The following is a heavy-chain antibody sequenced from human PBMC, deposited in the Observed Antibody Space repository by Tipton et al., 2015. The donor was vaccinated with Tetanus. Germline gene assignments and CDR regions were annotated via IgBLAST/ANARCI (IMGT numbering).Heavy chain of an antibody. V-gene: IGHV1-18*01. D-gene: IGHD6-19*01. CDR2: ISPFTGDT. J-gene: IGHJ6*02. Sequence: QSGPEVKQPGASVTVSCKASGYRPTNYGISWVRQAPGQGLEWVGWISPFTGDTEYAQNLQDRLILTTDTSTATAYVEVRSLTSDDTAVYYCARDRAVPVQAYGTDVWGQGTSVTVSS. CDR1: GYRPTNYG. CDR3: ARDRAVPVQAYGTDV.